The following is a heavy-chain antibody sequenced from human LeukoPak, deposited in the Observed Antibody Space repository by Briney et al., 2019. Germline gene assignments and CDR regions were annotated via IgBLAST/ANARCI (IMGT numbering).Heavy chain of an antibody. D-gene: IGHD6-13*01. V-gene: IGHV4-34*01. CDR3: ASGWYSVNWFDP. CDR2: INHSGST. CDR1: GGSFSGYY. J-gene: IGHJ5*02. Sequence: PSETLSLTCAVYGGSFSGYYWSWIRQPPGKGLEWIGEINHSGSTNYNPSLKSRVTISVDTSKNQFSLKLSSVTAADTAVYYCASGWYSVNWFDPWGQGTLVTVSS.